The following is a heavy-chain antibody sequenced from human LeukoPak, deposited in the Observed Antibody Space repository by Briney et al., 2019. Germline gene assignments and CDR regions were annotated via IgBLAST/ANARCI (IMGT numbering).Heavy chain of an antibody. CDR2: INPNSGGT. V-gene: IGHV1-2*06. Sequence: ASVKVSCKASGYTFTGYYMHWVRQAPGQGLEWMGRINPNSGGTNYAQKFQGRVTMTRDTSISTAYMGLSSLRSEDTAVYYCAITRDYGSGSYYTPANAFDIWGQGTMVTVSS. D-gene: IGHD3-10*01. J-gene: IGHJ3*02. CDR3: AITRDYGSGSYYTPANAFDI. CDR1: GYTFTGYY.